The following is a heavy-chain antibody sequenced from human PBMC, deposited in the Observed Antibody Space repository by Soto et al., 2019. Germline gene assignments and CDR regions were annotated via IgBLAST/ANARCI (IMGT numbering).Heavy chain of an antibody. CDR2: LNAGNSNR. CDR1: GYTLTNNA. J-gene: IGHJ3*02. V-gene: IGHV1-3*01. Sequence: GASVKVSCKASGYTLTNNAIHWVRQAPGQRLEWLGWLNAGNSNREYSQKFQGRIIMTKDTSASTAYMELSSLIPEDTAVYYCARGYDFVWGSYRSDAFDIWGQGTMVTVSS. D-gene: IGHD3-16*02. CDR3: ARGYDFVWGSYRSDAFDI.